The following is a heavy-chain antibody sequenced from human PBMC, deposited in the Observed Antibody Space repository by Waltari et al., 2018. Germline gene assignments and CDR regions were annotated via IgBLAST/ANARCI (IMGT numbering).Heavy chain of an antibody. V-gene: IGHV4-31*03. Sequence: QVQLQESGPGLVKPSQTLALTCTVSGGSISPANAYWSWVRHHPGKGLGWLGYIFYTGRAHFNPSLKSRLSSSVDTSKNQISLELSSVTAADTAIYYCASMGYGGYGNAFGLWGQGTVVTVSS. J-gene: IGHJ3*01. CDR3: ASMGYGGYGNAFGL. CDR2: IFYTGRA. CDR1: GGSISPANAY. D-gene: IGHD5-12*01.